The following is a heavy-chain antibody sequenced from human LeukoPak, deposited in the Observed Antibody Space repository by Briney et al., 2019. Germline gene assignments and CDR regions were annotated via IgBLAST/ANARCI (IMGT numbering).Heavy chain of an antibody. CDR2: IGYSGGDI. D-gene: IGHD4-23*01. J-gene: IGHJ4*02. V-gene: IGHV3-23*01. CDR3: AKYAPPTTVVTRFFDY. CDR1: GFTFSSYA. Sequence: GGSLRLSCAASGFTFSSYAMTWVRRAPGKGLEWVSVIGYSGGDIQYADSVKGRFTISRDNSKNTLYLQMNSLRVEDTAVYYCAKYAPPTTVVTRFFDYWGQGTLVTVSP.